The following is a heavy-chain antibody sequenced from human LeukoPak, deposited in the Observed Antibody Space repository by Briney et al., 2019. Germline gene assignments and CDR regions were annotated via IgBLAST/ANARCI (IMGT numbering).Heavy chain of an antibody. CDR1: GYPFTSYD. V-gene: IGHV1-69*06. CDR3: ARDNDSRDPPHFDY. J-gene: IGHJ4*02. Sequence: AASVKVSCKASGYPFTSYDINWVRQASGQGLEWMGGIIPIFGTTNYARKFRGRVTLTADKSTRTAYMELSSLRSEDTAVYYCARDNDSRDPPHFDYWGQGTLVTVSS. CDR2: IIPIFGTT. D-gene: IGHD3-16*01.